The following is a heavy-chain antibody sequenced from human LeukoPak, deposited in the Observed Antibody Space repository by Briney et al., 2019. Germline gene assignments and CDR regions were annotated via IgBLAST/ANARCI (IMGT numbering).Heavy chain of an antibody. CDR1: GFTFSSYA. J-gene: IGHJ4*02. V-gene: IGHV3-30*04. CDR2: ISYDGGNK. D-gene: IGHD5-18*01. Sequence: GGSLRLSCAASGFTFSSYAMHWVRQAPGKGLEWVAVISYDGGNKYYADSVKGRFTISRDNSKNTLYLQMNSPRAEDTAVYYCAREAGYSLRSFDYWGQGTLVTVSS. CDR3: AREAGYSLRSFDY.